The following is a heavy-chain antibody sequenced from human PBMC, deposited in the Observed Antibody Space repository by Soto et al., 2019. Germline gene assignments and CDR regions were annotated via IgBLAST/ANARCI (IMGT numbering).Heavy chain of an antibody. CDR2: IKQDGSEK. J-gene: IGHJ3*02. Sequence: ESGGGLVQPGGSLRLSCAASGFTFSSYWMSWVRQAPGKGLEWVANIKQDGSEKYYVDSVKGRFTISRDNSKSTLSLQMNSLRPEDTAVYYCARDRDEDGGTSDAFDMWGQGTMVTVSS. CDR1: GFTFSSYW. V-gene: IGHV3-7*01. D-gene: IGHD2-15*01. CDR3: ARDRDEDGGTSDAFDM.